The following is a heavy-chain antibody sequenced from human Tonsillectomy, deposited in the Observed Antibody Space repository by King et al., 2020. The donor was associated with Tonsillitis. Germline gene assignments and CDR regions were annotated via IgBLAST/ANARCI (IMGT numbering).Heavy chain of an antibody. CDR1: GFTLEDYG. V-gene: IGHV3-9*01. D-gene: IGHD6-13*01. CDR2: ISWNRGSI. J-gene: IGHJ4*02. CDR3: VKDRVAATAGGHFDY. Sequence: VQLEESGGGLVQPGRSLRLSCAASGFTLEDYGMHWVRQAPGKGLEWVSGISWNRGSIGYADSVKGRFTISRDNDKNSLYLQMNSLRVEDTALYYCVKDRVAATAGGHFDYWGQGTLVTVSS.